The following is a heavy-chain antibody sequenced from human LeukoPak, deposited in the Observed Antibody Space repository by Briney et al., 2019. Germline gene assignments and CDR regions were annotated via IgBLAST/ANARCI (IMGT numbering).Heavy chain of an antibody. CDR1: GFTFSRDE. CDR2: ISSSGSTI. V-gene: IGHV3-48*03. D-gene: IGHD6-13*01. J-gene: IGHJ6*02. CDR3: ARDKSAGYSSSWYLRGEYYYYGMDV. Sequence: GGSLRLSGAASGFTFSRDEMNWVRQAPGKGLEWVSYISSSGSTIYYADSVKGRFTISRDNAKNSLYLQMNSLRAEDTAVYYCARDKSAGYSSSWYLRGEYYYYGMDVWGQGTTVTVSS.